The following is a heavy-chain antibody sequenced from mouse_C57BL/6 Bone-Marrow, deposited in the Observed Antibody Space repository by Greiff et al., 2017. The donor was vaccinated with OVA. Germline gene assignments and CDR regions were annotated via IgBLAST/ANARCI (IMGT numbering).Heavy chain of an antibody. CDR1: GFNIKDDY. CDR2: IDPENGDT. V-gene: IGHV14-4*01. D-gene: IGHD1-1*01. J-gene: IGHJ1*03. CDR3: TDGSSYWYFDV. Sequence: EVKLMESGAELVRPGASVKLSCTASGFNIKDDYMHWVKQRPEQGLEWIGWIDPENGDTEYASKFQGKATITADTSSNTAYLQLSSLTSEDTAVYYCTDGSSYWYFDVWGTGTTVTVSS.